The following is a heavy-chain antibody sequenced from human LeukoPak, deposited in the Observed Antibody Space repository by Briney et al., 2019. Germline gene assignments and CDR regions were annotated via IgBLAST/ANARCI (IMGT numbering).Heavy chain of an antibody. D-gene: IGHD6-6*01. V-gene: IGHV3-74*01. CDR1: GFTFSSSW. CDR2: ISTYGSTT. Sequence: GGSLRLSCAASGFTFSSSWMHWVRQAPGKGLEWVSRISTYGSTTTYADSVKGRFTISRDNAENILYLQINSLRSEDTAVYYCARYSSSSGGASYYLDYWGHGTLVTVSS. J-gene: IGHJ4*01. CDR3: ARYSSSSGGASYYLDY.